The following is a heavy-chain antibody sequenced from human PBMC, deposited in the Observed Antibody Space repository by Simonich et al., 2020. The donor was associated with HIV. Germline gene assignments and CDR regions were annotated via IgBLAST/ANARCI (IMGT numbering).Heavy chain of an antibody. CDR3: ARKGGGRGVYYFDY. V-gene: IGHV1-69*13. Sequence: QVQLVQSGAEVKKPGSSVKVSCKASGGTFSSFAIRWVRQAPGLGLRCVGWTPPNFGPENDAQMLQGRVTITADESTSTVYMELSSLRSEDTGIYYCARKGGGRGVYYFDYWGQGTLVTVSS. CDR2: TPPNFGPE. J-gene: IGHJ4*02. CDR1: GGTFSSFA. D-gene: IGHD3-10*01.